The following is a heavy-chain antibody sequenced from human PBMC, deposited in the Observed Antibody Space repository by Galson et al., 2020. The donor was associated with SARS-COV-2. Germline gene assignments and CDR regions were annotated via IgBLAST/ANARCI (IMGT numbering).Heavy chain of an antibody. D-gene: IGHD5-12*01. CDR3: ARDGYNYWSDNWYFDL. V-gene: IGHV4-39*02. J-gene: IGHJ2*01. Sequence: SLTCTVSGGSISSSSYYWGWIRQPPGKGLEWIGSIYYSGSTYYNPSLKSRVTISVDTSKNQFSLKLSSVTAADTAVYYCARDGYNYWSDNWYFDLWGRGTLVTVSS. CDR2: IYYSGST. CDR1: GGSISSSSYY.